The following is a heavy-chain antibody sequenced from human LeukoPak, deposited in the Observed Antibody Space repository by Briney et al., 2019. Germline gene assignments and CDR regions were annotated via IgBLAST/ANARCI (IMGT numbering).Heavy chain of an antibody. V-gene: IGHV3-7*01. CDR2: IKEDGSEK. D-gene: IGHD4-11*01. Sequence: PGGSLRLSCTASGFTFSTYWMSWVRQAPGKGLEWVASIKEDGSEKYYVDSVKGRFTISRDNAKNSLFLQMNSLRGDDTAVYYCARNAFDYWGQGTLVTVSS. CDR1: GFTFSTYW. CDR3: ARNAFDY. J-gene: IGHJ4*02.